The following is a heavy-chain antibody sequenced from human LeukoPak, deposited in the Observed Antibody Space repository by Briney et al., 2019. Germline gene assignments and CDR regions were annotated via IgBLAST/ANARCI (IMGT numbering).Heavy chain of an antibody. CDR3: AKEGYSHTSNYFDN. J-gene: IGHJ4*02. CDR2: ISGDGVST. Sequence: GGSLRLSCAASGFMFYDSAMHWVRQAPGKGLEWVSLISGDGVSTYYADSVKGRFTISRDNSKNSLSLQMDSLTTEDTALYYCAKEGYSHTSNYFDNWGQGILVTVSS. CDR1: GFMFYDSA. D-gene: IGHD2-15*01. V-gene: IGHV3-43*02.